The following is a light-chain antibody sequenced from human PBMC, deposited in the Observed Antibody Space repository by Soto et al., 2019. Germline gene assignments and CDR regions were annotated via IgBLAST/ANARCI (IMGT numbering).Light chain of an antibody. CDR3: CSYAGSGAAV. V-gene: IGLV2-14*01. Sequence: QSVLTQPASVSGSPGQSITISCTGTSSDVGGYKFVSWYQQHPGKAPKLMIYEVSNRPSGVSNRFSGSESGNTASLTISGLQAEDEADYYCCSYAGSGAAVFGIGTKVTVL. CDR1: SSDVGGYKF. J-gene: IGLJ1*01. CDR2: EVS.